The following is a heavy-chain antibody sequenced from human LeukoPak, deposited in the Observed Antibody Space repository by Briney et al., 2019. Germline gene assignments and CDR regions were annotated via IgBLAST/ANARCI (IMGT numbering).Heavy chain of an antibody. CDR1: GFTFSSYA. CDR2: ISGSGGST. J-gene: IGHJ4*02. Sequence: PGGSLRLSCAASGFTFSSYAMSWVRQAPGKGLEWVSAISGSGGSTYYADSVKGRFTISRDNSKNTLYLQMNSLRAEDTAVYYCANRHSSGYTLYYFDYWGQGTLVTVSS. CDR3: ANRHSSGYTLYYFDY. D-gene: IGHD3-22*01. V-gene: IGHV3-23*01.